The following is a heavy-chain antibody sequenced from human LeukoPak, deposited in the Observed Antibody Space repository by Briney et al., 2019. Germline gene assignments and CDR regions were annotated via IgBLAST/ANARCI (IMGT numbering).Heavy chain of an antibody. J-gene: IGHJ4*02. V-gene: IGHV4-34*01. CDR3: ARRIAVAAGKPLHFDY. CDR2: INHSGST. D-gene: IGHD6-19*01. CDR1: GGSFSGYY. Sequence: SETLSLTCAVYGGSFSGYYWSWIRQPPGKGLEWIGEINHSGSTNYNPSLKSRVTISVDKSQNQFSLKLSSVTAADTAVYYCARRIAVAAGKPLHFDYWGQGTLVTVSS.